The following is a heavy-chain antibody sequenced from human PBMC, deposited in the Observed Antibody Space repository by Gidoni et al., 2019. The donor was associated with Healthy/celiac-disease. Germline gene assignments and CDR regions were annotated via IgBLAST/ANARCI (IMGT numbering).Heavy chain of an antibody. V-gene: IGHV4-34*01. J-gene: IGHJ5*02. Sequence: QVQLQPWGAGLLKPSETLSLTCAVYGGSFSGYYWSWIRQPPGKGLEWIGEINHSGSTNYNPSLKSRVTISVDTSKNQFSLKLSSVTAADTAVYYCARGYVVVVWWFDPWGQGTLVTVSS. CDR1: GGSFSGYY. CDR2: INHSGST. CDR3: ARGYVVVVWWFDP. D-gene: IGHD2-15*01.